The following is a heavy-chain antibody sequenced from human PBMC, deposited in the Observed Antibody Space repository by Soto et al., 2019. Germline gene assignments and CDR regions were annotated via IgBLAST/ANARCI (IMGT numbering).Heavy chain of an antibody. CDR1: GASISSYY. Sequence: SETLSLTCTVSGASISSYYWSWIRQPPGKGLEWIGYIYYSGSTNYNPSLKSRVTISVDTSKNQFSLKLSSVTAADTAVYYCARQENPTGYSSSWYGNWFDPWGQGTLVTVS. V-gene: IGHV4-59*08. D-gene: IGHD6-13*01. CDR3: ARQENPTGYSSSWYGNWFDP. CDR2: IYYSGST. J-gene: IGHJ5*02.